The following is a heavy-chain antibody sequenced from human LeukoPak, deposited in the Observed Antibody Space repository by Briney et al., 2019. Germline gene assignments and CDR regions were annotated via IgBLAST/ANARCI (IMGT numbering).Heavy chain of an antibody. D-gene: IGHD3-16*02. J-gene: IGHJ4*02. CDR1: GFSLSNYW. V-gene: IGHV3-7*01. Sequence: GGSLRLSCAASGFSLSNYWMNWVRQAPGKGLEWVANIKQDGSEKNYVDSVKGRFSISRDNAKNSLILQMNSLRAEDTAVYYCARDLRGVSVWGQGTLVTVST. CDR2: IKQDGSEK. CDR3: ARDLRGVSV.